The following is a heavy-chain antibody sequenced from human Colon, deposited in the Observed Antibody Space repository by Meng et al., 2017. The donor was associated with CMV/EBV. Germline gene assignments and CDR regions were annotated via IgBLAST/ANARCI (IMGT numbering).Heavy chain of an antibody. J-gene: IGHJ4*02. CDR3: AIRWRYGNGPYFDY. CDR2: INPGDSDT. Sequence: GGSLRPPCKYFGYSFTNCWIGWVPQMPGKGLEWMGIINPGDSDTQYRASFQGQVTISADKSINTAYLQWGSLKVSDTAMYYCAIRWRYGNGPYFDYWGQGALVTVSS. D-gene: IGHD2-8*01. CDR1: GYSFTNCW. V-gene: IGHV5-51*01.